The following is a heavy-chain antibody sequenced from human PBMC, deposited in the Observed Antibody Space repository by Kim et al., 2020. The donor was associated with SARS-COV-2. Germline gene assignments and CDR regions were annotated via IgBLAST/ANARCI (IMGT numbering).Heavy chain of an antibody. Sequence: SQTLSLTCAISGDSVSSNSAAWNWIRQSPSRGLEWLGRTYYRSKWYNDYAVSVKSRITINPDTSKNQFYLQLNSVTPEDTAVYYCARHDQFNDFWSGYYTYWGYYGMYVWGQGTTVTVSS. J-gene: IGHJ6*02. D-gene: IGHD3-3*01. CDR2: TYYRSKWYN. CDR1: GDSVSSNSAA. CDR3: ARHDQFNDFWSGYYTYWGYYGMYV. V-gene: IGHV6-1*01.